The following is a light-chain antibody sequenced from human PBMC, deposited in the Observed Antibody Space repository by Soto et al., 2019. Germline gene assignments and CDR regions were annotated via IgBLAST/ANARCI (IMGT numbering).Light chain of an antibody. Sequence: EIVMTQSPATLSVSPGXRATLSCRASQTVNSNLAWYQQKPGQAPRLLIYGASTRATGIPARFSGSGSGTEFTLTLSSLQSEDFAVYYCQQYNNWPRTFGQGTKVDIK. CDR3: QQYNNWPRT. CDR2: GAS. CDR1: QTVNSN. V-gene: IGKV3-15*01. J-gene: IGKJ1*01.